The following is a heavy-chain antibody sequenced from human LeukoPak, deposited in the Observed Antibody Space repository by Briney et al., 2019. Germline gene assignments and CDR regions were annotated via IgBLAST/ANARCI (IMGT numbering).Heavy chain of an antibody. J-gene: IGHJ4*02. V-gene: IGHV3-74*01. CDR1: GLTFSTYW. Sequence: GGSLRLSCAASGLTFSTYWMHWLRQAPGKGLVWVSRINSEGSSTSYADSVKGRFTISRDNAKNTLYLQMNSLRSEDTAVYSCARDPAWDWGQGTLVSVSS. CDR2: INSEGSST. D-gene: IGHD3-16*01. CDR3: ARDPAWD.